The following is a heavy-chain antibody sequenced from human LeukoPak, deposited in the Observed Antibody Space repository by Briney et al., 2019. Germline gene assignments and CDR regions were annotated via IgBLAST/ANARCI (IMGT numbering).Heavy chain of an antibody. CDR2: INHRGST. D-gene: IGHD3-9*01. CDR3: ARRQMILTGYYLAVPFDY. J-gene: IGHJ4*02. V-gene: IGHV4-34*01. Sequence: SETLSLTCAVYGGSFSGYYWSWIRQPPGKGLEWIGEINHRGSTNYNPSLKSRVTISVDTSKNQFSLKLSSVTAADTAVYYCARRQMILTGYYLAVPFDYWGQETLVTVSS. CDR1: GGSFSGYY.